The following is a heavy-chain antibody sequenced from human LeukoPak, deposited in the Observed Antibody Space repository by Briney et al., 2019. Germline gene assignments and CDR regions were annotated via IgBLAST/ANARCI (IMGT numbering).Heavy chain of an antibody. V-gene: IGHV1-3*01. CDR3: ARDHHKSIAAAGIDY. CDR1: GYTFTSYA. Sequence: ASVKVSCKASGYTFTSYAMHWVRQAPGQRLEWMGWINAGNGNTKYSQKFKGRVTITRDTSASTAYMELSSLRSEDTAVYYCARDHHKSIAAAGIDYWGQGTLVTVSS. CDR2: INAGNGNT. D-gene: IGHD6-13*01. J-gene: IGHJ4*02.